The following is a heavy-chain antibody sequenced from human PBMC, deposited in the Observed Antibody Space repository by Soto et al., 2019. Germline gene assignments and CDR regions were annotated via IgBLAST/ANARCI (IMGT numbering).Heavy chain of an antibody. CDR1: GFTFSSYW. V-gene: IGHV3-74*01. CDR3: AKDIKCEDFTYGYFYYGMDV. J-gene: IGHJ6*02. CDR2: INSDGSIT. Sequence: GGSLRLSCTVSGFTFSSYWMHWVRQVPGKGLVWVSRINSDGSITNYADSVKGRFTISRDNSKNTLHLEMITLRPDDTAVYYCAKDIKCEDFTYGYFYYGMDVWGQGTTVTVSS. D-gene: IGHD3-10*01.